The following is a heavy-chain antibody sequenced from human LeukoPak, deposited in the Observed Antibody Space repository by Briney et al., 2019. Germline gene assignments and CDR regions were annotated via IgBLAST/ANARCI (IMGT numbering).Heavy chain of an antibody. V-gene: IGHV3-21*01. CDR1: GFTFSSYS. D-gene: IGHD6-6*01. J-gene: IGHJ4*02. CDR3: ARALSWSSSSVDY. CDR2: ISSSSSYI. Sequence: GGSLRLSCAASGFTFSSYSMNWVRQAPGKGLEWVSSISSSSSYIYYADSVKGRFTISRANAKNSLYLQMNSLRAEDTAVYYCARALSWSSSSVDYWGQGTLVTVSS.